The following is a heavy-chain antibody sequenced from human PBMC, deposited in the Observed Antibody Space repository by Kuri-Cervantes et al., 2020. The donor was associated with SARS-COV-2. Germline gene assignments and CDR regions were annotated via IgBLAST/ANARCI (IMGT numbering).Heavy chain of an antibody. J-gene: IGHJ4*02. CDR3: ARDHSSGSYPFDY. V-gene: IGHV3-74*01. D-gene: IGHD1-26*01. Sequence: GGSLRLSCAASGFTFSGHWIHWVRQAPGKGLVWVSRINPDGSYTNNADSVKGRFTLSRDNAKSMLFLQMNSLRAEDTAVYYCARDHSSGSYPFDYWGQGTLVTVSS. CDR2: INPDGSYT. CDR1: GFTFSGHW.